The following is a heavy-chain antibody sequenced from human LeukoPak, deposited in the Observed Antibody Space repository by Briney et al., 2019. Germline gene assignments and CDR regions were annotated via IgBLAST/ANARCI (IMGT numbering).Heavy chain of an antibody. V-gene: IGHV3-23*01. D-gene: IGHD3-9*01. Sequence: GGSLRLSCAASGFTFSNYAMGWVRQAPGKGREWGSAITGSGGGTYYADSVKGRFTISRDNSKNTLYLQMNSLRAEDTAVYYCAKWGDYDVLTGYYDPDYWGQGTLVTVSS. CDR1: GFTFSNYA. J-gene: IGHJ4*02. CDR2: ITGSGGGT. CDR3: AKWGDYDVLTGYYDPDY.